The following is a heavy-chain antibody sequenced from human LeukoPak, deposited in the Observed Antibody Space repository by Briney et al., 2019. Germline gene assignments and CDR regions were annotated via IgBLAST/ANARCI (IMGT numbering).Heavy chain of an antibody. Sequence: GGSLRLSCAASGFPFSSHVLSWVRQAPGKGLEWVSAISGSGGSTYYADSVKGRFTISRDNSKNTLYLQMNSLRAEDTAVYYCAKDLDYDSSGQGSDYWGQGTLVTVSS. D-gene: IGHD3-22*01. CDR3: AKDLDYDSSGQGSDY. J-gene: IGHJ4*02. CDR2: ISGSGGST. V-gene: IGHV3-23*01. CDR1: GFPFSSHV.